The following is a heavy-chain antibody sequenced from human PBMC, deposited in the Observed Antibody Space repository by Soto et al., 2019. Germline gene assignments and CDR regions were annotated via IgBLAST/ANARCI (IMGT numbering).Heavy chain of an antibody. CDR2: IYHSGST. J-gene: IGHJ5*02. CDR1: GYSIRNGYD. D-gene: IGHD2-21*02. CDR3: ARVGPYCGGDCYSPPP. Sequence: SETLSLTCTVSGYSIRNGYDWGWIRQPPGKGLEWIGTIYHSGSTYYNPSLKSRVTISVDASENHFSLKLSSVTAADTAVYYCARVGPYCGGDCYSPPPWGQGTLVTVSS. V-gene: IGHV4-38-2*02.